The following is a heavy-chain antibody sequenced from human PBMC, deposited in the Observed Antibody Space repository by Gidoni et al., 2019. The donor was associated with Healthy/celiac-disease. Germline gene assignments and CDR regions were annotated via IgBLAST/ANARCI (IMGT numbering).Heavy chain of an antibody. CDR2: IRSKANSYAT. Sequence: EVPLVESGGGLVQPGGSLKPSCAASGFTFSGSAMHWVRQASGKGLEWVGRIRSKANSYATAYAASVKGRFTISRDDSKNTAYLQMNSLKTEDTAVYYCTLRLDVWGQGTTVTVSS. V-gene: IGHV3-73*02. J-gene: IGHJ6*02. CDR3: TLRLDV. CDR1: GFTFSGSA.